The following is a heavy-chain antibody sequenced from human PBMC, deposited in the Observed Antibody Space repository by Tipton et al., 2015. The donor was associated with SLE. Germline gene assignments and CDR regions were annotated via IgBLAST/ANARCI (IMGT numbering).Heavy chain of an antibody. V-gene: IGHV4-61*02. CDR1: GGSISSGSYY. J-gene: IGHJ4*02. CDR2: IYTSGST. Sequence: TLSLTCTVSGGSISSGSYYWSWIRQPAGKGLEWIGRIYTSGSTNYNPSLKSRVTISVDTSKNQFSLKLSSVTAADTAVYYCARVGSITIFGGYDFDYWGQGTLVTVSS. CDR3: ARVGSITIFGGYDFDY. D-gene: IGHD3-3*01.